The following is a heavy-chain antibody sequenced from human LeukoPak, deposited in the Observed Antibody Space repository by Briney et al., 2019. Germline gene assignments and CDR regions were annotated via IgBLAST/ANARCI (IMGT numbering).Heavy chain of an antibody. Sequence: SETLSLTCAVYGGSFSGFYWSWIRQPPGKGLEWIGEINHSGSTNYNPSLKSRVTISVDTSKNQFSLKLSSVTAADTAVYYCARVVAAAFGYWGQGILVTVSS. V-gene: IGHV4-34*01. CDR2: INHSGST. D-gene: IGHD6-13*01. CDR3: ARVVAAAFGY. J-gene: IGHJ4*02. CDR1: GGSFSGFY.